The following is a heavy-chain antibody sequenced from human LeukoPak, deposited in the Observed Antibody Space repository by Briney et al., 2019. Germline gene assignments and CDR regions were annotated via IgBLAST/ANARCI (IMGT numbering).Heavy chain of an antibody. J-gene: IGHJ4*02. Sequence: GGSLRLSCAASGFSFSNYWMSWVRQAPGKGLEWVATIREDGSEKYYVDSVKGRFTISRDNAKKSLYLQMNSLRAEDTALYYYLHVLDWAYWGQGTLVTVSP. D-gene: IGHD3/OR15-3a*01. CDR2: IREDGSEK. CDR1: GFSFSNYW. CDR3: LHVLDWAY. V-gene: IGHV3-7*01.